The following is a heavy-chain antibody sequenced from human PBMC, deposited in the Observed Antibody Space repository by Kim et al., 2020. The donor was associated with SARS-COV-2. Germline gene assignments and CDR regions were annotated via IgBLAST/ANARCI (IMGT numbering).Heavy chain of an antibody. CDR2: IRSSGEIF. J-gene: IGHJ4*02. Sequence: GGSLRLSCAASGFTFSTYEMNWVRQAPGKGLEWVSYIRSSGEIFYYADSVKGRFSISRDNAKNSLYLQMSSLRVEDTAVYYCARVRPNQAFDYWGQGTLV. D-gene: IGHD2-8*01. CDR1: GFTFSTYE. V-gene: IGHV3-48*03. CDR3: ARVRPNQAFDY.